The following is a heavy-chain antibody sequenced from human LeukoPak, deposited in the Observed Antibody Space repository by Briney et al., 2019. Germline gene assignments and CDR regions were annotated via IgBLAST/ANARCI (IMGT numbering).Heavy chain of an antibody. CDR2: IISNGGST. D-gene: IGHD2-21*02. CDR1: GFTFSVYA. CDR3: VKDGLAFCGGDCYSYFDY. V-gene: IGHV3-64D*06. Sequence: PGGSLRLSRSASGFTFSVYAIHWVHQAPGKGLEYVSTIISNGGSTYYADSVKGRFTISRDNSKNTVSLQMSSLRAEDTALYYCVKDGLAFCGGDCYSYFDYWGKGTLVTVSS. J-gene: IGHJ4*02.